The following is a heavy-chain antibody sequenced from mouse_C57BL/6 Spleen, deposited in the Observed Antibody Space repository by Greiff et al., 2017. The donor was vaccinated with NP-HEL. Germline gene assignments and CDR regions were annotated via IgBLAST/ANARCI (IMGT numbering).Heavy chain of an antibody. CDR3: ARPAHGDAMDY. J-gene: IGHJ4*01. V-gene: IGHV5-17*01. CDR1: GFTFSDYG. CDR2: ISSGSSTI. Sequence: EVKLVESGGGLVKPGGSLKLSCAASGFTFSDYGMHWVRQAPEKGLEWVAYISSGSSTIYYADTVKGRFTISRDNAKNTLFLQMTSLRSEDTAMYYCARPAHGDAMDYWGQGTSVTVSS.